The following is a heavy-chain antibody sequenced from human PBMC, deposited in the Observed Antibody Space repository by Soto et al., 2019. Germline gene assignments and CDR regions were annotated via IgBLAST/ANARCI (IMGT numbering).Heavy chain of an antibody. CDR1: GFTFSTYW. Sequence: PGGSLRLSCAASGFTFSTYWMSWVRQAPGKGLEWVANIKQDGGAKNYVDSVQGRFTISRDNAKNLLFLQMDSLRVEDTAVYYCARDYLRGYTYGFSADSWGLGTLVTVSS. V-gene: IGHV3-7*01. D-gene: IGHD5-18*01. CDR3: ARDYLRGYTYGFSADS. J-gene: IGHJ4*02. CDR2: IKQDGGAK.